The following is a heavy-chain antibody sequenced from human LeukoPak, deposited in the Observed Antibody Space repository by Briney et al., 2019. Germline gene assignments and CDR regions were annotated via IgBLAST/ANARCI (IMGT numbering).Heavy chain of an antibody. CDR3: ARDRGIGDAFDI. V-gene: IGHV1-2*02. CDR1: GYTFTGYY. CDR2: INPNSGGT. J-gene: IGHJ3*02. D-gene: IGHD6-13*01. Sequence: ASVKVSCKASGYTFTGYYMHWVRQAPGQGLEWMGWINPNSGGTNYAQKFQGRVTMTRDTSISTAYMELRSLRSDDTAVYYCARDRGIGDAFDIWGQGTMVTVSS.